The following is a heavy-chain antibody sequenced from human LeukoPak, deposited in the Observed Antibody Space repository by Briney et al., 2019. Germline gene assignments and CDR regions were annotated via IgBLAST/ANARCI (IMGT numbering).Heavy chain of an antibody. V-gene: IGHV3-21*01. CDR2: ISSNGYYI. CDR1: GFTFSTYT. J-gene: IGHJ3*02. CDR3: AREGLRTERSDTDAFDI. D-gene: IGHD3-3*01. Sequence: GGSLRLSCAASGFTFSTYTIHWARQAPEKGLEWVSSISSNGYYIYYAGSVRGRFTISRDNAKNSLYLQMNSLRAEDTALYYCAREGLRTERSDTDAFDIWGQGTMVTVST.